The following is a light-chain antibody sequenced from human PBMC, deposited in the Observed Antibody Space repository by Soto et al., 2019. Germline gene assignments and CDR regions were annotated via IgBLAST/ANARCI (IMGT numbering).Light chain of an antibody. V-gene: IGKV1-5*01. Sequence: IQLTQSASTLPASVGDRVTITSLASQSISNWLAWYHQKPGTAPKLLIYHASTLESGVPSRFSGSGSGTKFTLTIASLQPDDFATYYCQQYETFSGTFGPGTKVDI. CDR2: HAS. J-gene: IGKJ1*01. CDR3: QQYETFSGT. CDR1: QSISNW.